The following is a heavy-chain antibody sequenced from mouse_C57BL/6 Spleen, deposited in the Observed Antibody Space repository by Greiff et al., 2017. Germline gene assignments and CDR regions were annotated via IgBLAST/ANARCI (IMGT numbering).Heavy chain of an antibody. CDR3: ARSYYSNLWYFDV. CDR2: IYPRDGST. CDR1: GYTFTDHT. D-gene: IGHD2-5*01. V-gene: IGHV1-78*01. J-gene: IGHJ1*03. Sequence: VMLVESDAELVKPGASVKISCKVSGYTFTDHTIHWMKQRPEQGLEWIGYIYPRDGSTKYNEKFKGKATLTADKSSSTAYMQLNSLTSEDSAVYFCARSYYSNLWYFDVWGTGTTVTVSS.